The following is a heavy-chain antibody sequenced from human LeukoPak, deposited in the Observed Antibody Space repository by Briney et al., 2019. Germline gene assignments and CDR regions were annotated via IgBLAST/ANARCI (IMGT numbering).Heavy chain of an antibody. V-gene: IGHV1-18*01. CDR1: GYTFTSFS. CDR3: ARMGGELLGPWFDY. J-gene: IGHJ4*02. D-gene: IGHD1-26*01. CDR2: ISVYNGNT. Sequence: ASVKVSFKASGYTFTSFSITWVRQAPGQGLEWMGWISVYNGNTNYAQKLQGRVTMTTDTSTSTAYMELRSLRSDDTAVYYCARMGGELLGPWFDYWGQGTLVTVSS.